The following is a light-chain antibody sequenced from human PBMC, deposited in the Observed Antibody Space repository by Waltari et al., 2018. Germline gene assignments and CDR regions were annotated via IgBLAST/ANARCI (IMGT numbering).Light chain of an antibody. J-gene: IGLJ2*01. CDR3: SSYAGSNIVV. CDR2: EVS. V-gene: IGLV2-8*01. Sequence: QSALTQPPSASGSPGQSVTISCTGTSSDVGGYNYVSWYQQHPGKAPKIMIYEVSKRPSGVPDRFSGSKSGNTASLTVSGLQAEDEADYYCSSYAGSNIVVFGGGTKLPVL. CDR1: SSDVGGYNY.